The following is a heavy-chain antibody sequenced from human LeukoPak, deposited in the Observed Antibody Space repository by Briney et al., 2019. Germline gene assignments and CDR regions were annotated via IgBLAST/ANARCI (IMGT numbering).Heavy chain of an antibody. CDR3: ARGDFVVVTAILFQYYGMDV. V-gene: IGHV3-33*01. Sequence: GGSLRLSCAASGFTFSSYGMHWVRQAPGKGLEWVAAIWYDGSNKYYADSVKGRFTISRDNSKNTLYLQMNSLRAEDTAVYYCARGDFVVVTAILFQYYGMDVWGQGTTVTVSS. D-gene: IGHD2-21*02. CDR1: GFTFSSYG. J-gene: IGHJ6*02. CDR2: IWYDGSNK.